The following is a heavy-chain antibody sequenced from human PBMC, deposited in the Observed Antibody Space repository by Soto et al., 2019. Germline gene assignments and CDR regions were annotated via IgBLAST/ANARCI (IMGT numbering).Heavy chain of an antibody. CDR3: ARDYFYGSGSYSSYYFDS. CDR1: GFTFGDYY. Sequence: LSCAASGFTFGDYYMSWIRQAPGKGLEWVSYISTSGNTIDYADSVKGRFTISRDSAKNSLYLQMNSLRAEDTAVYYCARDYFYGSGSYSSYYFDSWGQGTLVTVSS. D-gene: IGHD3-10*01. V-gene: IGHV3-11*01. CDR2: ISTSGNTI. J-gene: IGHJ4*02.